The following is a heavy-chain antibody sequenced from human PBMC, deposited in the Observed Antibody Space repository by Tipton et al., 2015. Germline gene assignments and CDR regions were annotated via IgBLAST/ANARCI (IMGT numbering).Heavy chain of an antibody. CDR3: ARRSLVGDRGLDS. J-gene: IGHJ4*02. CDR1: GGSISSSNW. V-gene: IGHV4-4*02. Sequence: TLSLTCAVSGGSISSSNWWTWVRQPPGKGLEWIGEIYHSGNTNYNPSLQSRVTISVDTSKDQFSLRLSSVTAADTAIYYCARRSLVGDRGLDSWGRGALVTVSS. CDR2: IYHSGNT. D-gene: IGHD1-26*01.